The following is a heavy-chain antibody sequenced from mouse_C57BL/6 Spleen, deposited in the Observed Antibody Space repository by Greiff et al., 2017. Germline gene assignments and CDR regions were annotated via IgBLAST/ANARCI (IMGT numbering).Heavy chain of an antibody. Sequence: QVQLQQPGAELVRPGTSVKLSCKASGYTFTSYWMLWVKQRPGQGLEWIGVIDPSNSYTNYNQKFKGKATLTVDTSSSTAYMQLSSLTSEDSAVYYCARMEGRWFAYWGQGTLVTVSA. V-gene: IGHV1-59*01. CDR3: ARMEGRWFAY. J-gene: IGHJ3*01. D-gene: IGHD2-3*01. CDR2: IDPSNSYT. CDR1: GYTFTSYW.